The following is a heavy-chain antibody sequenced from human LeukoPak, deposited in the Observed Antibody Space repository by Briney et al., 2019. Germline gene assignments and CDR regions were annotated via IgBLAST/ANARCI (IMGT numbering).Heavy chain of an antibody. D-gene: IGHD1-26*01. CDR1: GVSISSPISY. CDR2: GLHSGAT. J-gene: IGHJ4*02. CDR3: ARRIVGVIDAFDY. V-gene: IGHV4-39*01. Sequence: PSETLSLTCTVSGVSISSPISYWGWIRQPPGKGLEWITTGLHSGATFYSPSLEGRLTISIDTSTNQFSLKMTSMTAADTAVYYCARRIVGVIDAFDYWGQGALVTVSS.